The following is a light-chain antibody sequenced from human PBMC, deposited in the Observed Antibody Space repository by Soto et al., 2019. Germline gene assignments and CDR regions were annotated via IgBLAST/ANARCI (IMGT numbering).Light chain of an antibody. Sequence: DIVLTQSPGTLSLSPGERATLSCRASQSLSGNYLAWYQQRPGQPPRLLIYGASSRATGIPDRFSGSGSGTDFNFAISRLEAEDFAGYVCQQYCSSDVCTFGQGTKLEIK. J-gene: IGKJ2*02. CDR1: QSLSGNY. CDR3: QQYCSSDVCT. V-gene: IGKV3-20*01. CDR2: GAS.